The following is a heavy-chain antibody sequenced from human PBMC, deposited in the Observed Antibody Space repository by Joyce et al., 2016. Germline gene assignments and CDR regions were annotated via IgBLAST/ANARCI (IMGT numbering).Heavy chain of an antibody. Sequence: EVQLVQSGAEVKKPGESLRISCKGSGYSFTSYWINWVRQMPGKGLEWMGRIDPSDSYTNYSPAFQGHFTSSADKSISTAYLQWSSLKASDTAMYYCARPRYCSGGSCLNWFDPWGQGTLVTVSS. J-gene: IGHJ5*02. D-gene: IGHD2-15*01. CDR2: IDPSDSYT. CDR1: GYSFTSYW. V-gene: IGHV5-10-1*01. CDR3: ARPRYCSGGSCLNWFDP.